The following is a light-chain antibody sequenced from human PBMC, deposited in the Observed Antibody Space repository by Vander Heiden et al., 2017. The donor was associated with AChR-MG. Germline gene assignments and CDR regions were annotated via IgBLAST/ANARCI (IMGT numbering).Light chain of an antibody. V-gene: IGKV1D-13*01. CDR1: QGISSA. CDR2: DAS. J-gene: IGKJ4*01. Sequence: AIQLTQSPSSLSASVGDRVTITCRASQGISSALAWYQQKPGKAPKLLIYDASSWESGVPSRFSGSGSGTDFTLTISSLQPEDFATYYCQQLNNFSITLGGGTKVKIK. CDR3: QQLNNFSIT.